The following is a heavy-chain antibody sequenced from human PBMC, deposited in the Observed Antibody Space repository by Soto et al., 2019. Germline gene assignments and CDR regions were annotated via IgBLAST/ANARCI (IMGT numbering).Heavy chain of an antibody. Sequence: LSLTCTVSGVSISSGGYYWGWIRQHPGKGLEWIGNIYHSGRTYYNPSLKSRVIMSVDTSKNHFSLNLNSVTAADTAMYYCARESEDLTSNFDYWGQGTLVTVSS. CDR2: IYHSGRT. CDR3: ARESEDLTSNFDY. J-gene: IGHJ4*02. V-gene: IGHV4-31*03. CDR1: GVSISSGGYY.